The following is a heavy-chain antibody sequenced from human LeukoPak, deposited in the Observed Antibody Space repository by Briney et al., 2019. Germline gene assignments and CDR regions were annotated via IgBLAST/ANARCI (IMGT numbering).Heavy chain of an antibody. CDR3: ARDRSSSGYPDY. J-gene: IGHJ4*02. Sequence: SETLSLTCTVSGGSISSYYWGWIRQPPGKGLEWIGYIYYSGSTNYNPSLKSRVTISVDTSKNQFSLKLSSVTAADTAVYYCARDRSSSGYPDYWGQGTLVTVSS. D-gene: IGHD3-22*01. CDR1: GGSISSYY. V-gene: IGHV4-59*01. CDR2: IYYSGST.